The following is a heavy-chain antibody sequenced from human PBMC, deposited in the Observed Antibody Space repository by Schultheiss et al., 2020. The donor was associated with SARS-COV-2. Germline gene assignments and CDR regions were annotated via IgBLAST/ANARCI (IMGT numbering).Heavy chain of an antibody. CDR3: ATLRRGGSIEY. Sequence: GGSLRLSCAASGFTFSSYSMNWVRQAPGKGLEWVAVISYDGSNKYYADSVKGRFTISRDNAKNSLFLQMNSLRPEDTAVYFCATLRRGGSIEYWGQGTLVTVSS. D-gene: IGHD4-23*01. V-gene: IGHV3-30*03. CDR2: ISYDGSNK. J-gene: IGHJ4*02. CDR1: GFTFSSYS.